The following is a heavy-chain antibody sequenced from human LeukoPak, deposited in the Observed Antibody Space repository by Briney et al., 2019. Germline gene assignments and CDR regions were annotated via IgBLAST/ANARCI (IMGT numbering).Heavy chain of an antibody. CDR1: GFTFTSSA. J-gene: IGHJ4*02. Sequence: SVKVSCKASGFTFTSSAVQWVRQARGQRLEWIGWIVVGSGNTNYAQKFQERVTITRDMSTSTAYMELSSLRSEDTAVYYCAADRLRGLSGSPFDYWGQGTLVTVSS. CDR2: IVVGSGNT. CDR3: AADRLRGLSGSPFDY. V-gene: IGHV1-58*01. D-gene: IGHD3-10*01.